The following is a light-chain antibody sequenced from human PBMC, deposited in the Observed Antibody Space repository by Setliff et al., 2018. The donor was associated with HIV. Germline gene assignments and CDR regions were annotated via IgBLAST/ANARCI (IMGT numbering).Light chain of an antibody. J-gene: IGLJ1*01. CDR3: SSYTSRNTYV. V-gene: IGLV2-14*03. CDR2: DVS. CDR1: SSDFGGYNY. Sequence: QSALAQPASVSGSPGQSITISCTGASSDFGGYNYVSWYEQHPGKAPKLMIHDVSKRPSGVSNRFSGSKSGNTASLTISGLQAEDEADYYCSSYTSRNTYVFGTGTKVTVL.